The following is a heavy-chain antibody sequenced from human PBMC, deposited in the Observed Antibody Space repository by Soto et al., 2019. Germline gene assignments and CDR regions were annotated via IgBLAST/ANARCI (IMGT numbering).Heavy chain of an antibody. CDR3: AARGIIAAALSGAFDI. J-gene: IGHJ3*02. Sequence: VQLVESGGGVVQPGRSLRLSCAASGFTFSSYAMHWVRQAPGKGLEWVSYISSSGSTIYYADSVKGRFTISRDNAKNSLYLQMNSLRAEDTAVYYCAARGIIAAALSGAFDIWGQGTMVTVSS. V-gene: IGHV3-48*03. CDR1: GFTFSSYA. CDR2: ISSSGSTI. D-gene: IGHD6-13*01.